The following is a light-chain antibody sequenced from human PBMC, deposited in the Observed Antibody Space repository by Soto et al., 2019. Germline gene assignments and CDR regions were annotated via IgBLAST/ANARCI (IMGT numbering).Light chain of an antibody. CDR1: QGISSY. Sequence: AIRMTQSPSSLSASTGDRVTITCRASQGISSYLAWYQQKPGKAPKLLIYAASSLQSGVPSRFSGSGSETDFTLTISSLQPEDFATYSCQQSYSTTWTFGQGTKV. V-gene: IGKV1-8*01. J-gene: IGKJ1*01. CDR2: AAS. CDR3: QQSYSTTWT.